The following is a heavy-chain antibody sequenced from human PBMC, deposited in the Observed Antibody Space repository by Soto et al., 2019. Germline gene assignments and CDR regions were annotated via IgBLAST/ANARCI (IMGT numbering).Heavy chain of an antibody. V-gene: IGHV2-5*02. CDR3: ARWGSTRLHS. J-gene: IGHJ4*02. CDR2: IYWDDDK. CDR1: GFSLSTSGVGVG. Sequence: QITLKESGPTLVKPTQTLTLTCTFSGFSLSTSGVGVGVGWIRQPPGKALEWLALIYWDDDKLYSPSLKTRVTITKDTSKNLVVATMTNMDPVDTPTYYCARWGSTRLHSWGQGTLVTGSS. D-gene: IGHD3-16*01.